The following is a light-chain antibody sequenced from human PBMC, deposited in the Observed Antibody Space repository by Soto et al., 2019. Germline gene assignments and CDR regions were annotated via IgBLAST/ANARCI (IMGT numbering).Light chain of an antibody. CDR3: QQYGSSSPWT. J-gene: IGKJ1*01. V-gene: IGKV1-5*03. Sequence: DIQMTQSPSTLSASVGDRVTITCRASQSISSWLAWYQQKPGRAPKLLIYKASSLETGVPSRFSGSGSGTEFTLLISSLQPDAFASYYCQQYGSSSPWTFGQGTKVEIK. CDR2: KAS. CDR1: QSISSW.